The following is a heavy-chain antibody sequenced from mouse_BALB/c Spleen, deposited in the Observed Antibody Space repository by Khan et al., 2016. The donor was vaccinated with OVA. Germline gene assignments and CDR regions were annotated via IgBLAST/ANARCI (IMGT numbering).Heavy chain of an antibody. Sequence: VKLQESGAELAKPGASVKMSCKASGYTFINYWILWVKQRPGQGLEWIGYINPSTAYTEYNQNFKDKATLTADKSSSTAYMQLRSLTSEDSAVYYWARRGLRWDFDYWGQGTTLTVSS. V-gene: IGHV1-7*01. J-gene: IGHJ2*01. CDR1: GYTFINYW. CDR3: ARRGLRWDFDY. D-gene: IGHD1-1*01. CDR2: INPSTAYT.